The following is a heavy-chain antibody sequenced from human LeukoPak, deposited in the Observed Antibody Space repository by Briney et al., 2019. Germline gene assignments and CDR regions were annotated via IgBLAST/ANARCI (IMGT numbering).Heavy chain of an antibody. CDR3: ARTGVGGYGEIDY. D-gene: IGHD4-17*01. CDR1: GGSISSSSYY. Sequence: SETLSLTCTVSGGSISSSSYYWGWIRQPPGKGLEWIGSIYYSGSTYYNPSLKSRVTISVDTSKNQFSLKLSSVTAADTAVYYCARTGVGGYGEIDYWGQGTRVTVSS. CDR2: IYYSGST. J-gene: IGHJ4*02. V-gene: IGHV4-39*01.